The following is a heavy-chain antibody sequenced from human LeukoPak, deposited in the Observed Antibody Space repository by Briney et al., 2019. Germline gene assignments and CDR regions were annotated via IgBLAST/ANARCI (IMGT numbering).Heavy chain of an antibody. Sequence: PSETLSLTCTVSGGSMRSSSYYWGWLRQPPGKGLEWIGSIYYSGSTYYNPSLKSRVTISVDTSKNQFSLKLSSVTAVDTAVYYCARRPAYYSDGGGAQYYFDYWGQGTLVTVPS. V-gene: IGHV4-39*01. CDR2: IYYSGST. CDR1: GGSMRSSSYY. D-gene: IGHD3-22*01. J-gene: IGHJ4*02. CDR3: ARRPAYYSDGGGAQYYFDY.